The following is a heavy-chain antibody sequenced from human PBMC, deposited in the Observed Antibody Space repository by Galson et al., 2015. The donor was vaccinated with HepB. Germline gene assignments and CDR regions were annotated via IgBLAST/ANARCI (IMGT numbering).Heavy chain of an antibody. J-gene: IGHJ4*02. CDR2: ISYDGTNE. Sequence: SLRLSCAASGFTFNSFGMSWVRQAPGKGLEWVAIISYDGTNEFYADSVKGRFTISRDNRKNTHYLQMNSLRSEDTAVYSCARRLPVAGPNDAFDFWGQGTLVTVSS. CDR1: GFTFNSFG. D-gene: IGHD6-19*01. CDR3: ARRLPVAGPNDAFDF. V-gene: IGHV3-30*03.